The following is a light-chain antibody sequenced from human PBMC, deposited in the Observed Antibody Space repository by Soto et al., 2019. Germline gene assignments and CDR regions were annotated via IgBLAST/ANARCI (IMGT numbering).Light chain of an antibody. CDR1: QSVANRY. V-gene: IGKV3-15*01. CDR3: QQYSDWPLT. J-gene: IGKJ4*01. Sequence: EIVMTQSPVTLSVSPGERATLSCRASQSVANRYLAWYQQKPGQAPRLLIFGASTRAAGIPARFSGSGSGTEFTLTISSLQSEDFAVYYCQQYSDWPLTFGGGTKVDI. CDR2: GAS.